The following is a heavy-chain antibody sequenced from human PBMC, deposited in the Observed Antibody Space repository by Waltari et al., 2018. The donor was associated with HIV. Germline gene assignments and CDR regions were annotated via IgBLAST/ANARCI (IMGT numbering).Heavy chain of an antibody. V-gene: IGHV3-74*01. Sequence: EVQLVESGGGLVQPGGSLRLSCAASGFPFSRYWLPWSRQTPGKGLGWVARLNTDGGHTGYADSVRGRFTISRDNAKSTLYLQMNSLKVEDMAVYYCVRGPNAWVGVDYWGPGTLVTVSS. D-gene: IGHD3-10*01. CDR2: LNTDGGHT. J-gene: IGHJ4*02. CDR3: VRGPNAWVGVDY. CDR1: GFPFSRYW.